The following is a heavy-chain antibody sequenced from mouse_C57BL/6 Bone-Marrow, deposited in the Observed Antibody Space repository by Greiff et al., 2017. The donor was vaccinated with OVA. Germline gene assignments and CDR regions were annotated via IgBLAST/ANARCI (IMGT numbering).Heavy chain of an antibody. CDR1: GYTFNSYW. V-gene: IGHV1-52*01. CDR3: ARGRGLRRRGWYYFDY. D-gene: IGHD3-2*02. Sequence: QVQLQQPGAELVRPGSSVKLSCKASGYTFNSYWMHWLKRRPIQGLEWIGNIDPSDSETHYNQKFKDKATLTVDKSTSTAYMQLSSLTSEDSAVYYCARGRGLRRRGWYYFDYWGQGTTLTVSS. CDR2: IDPSDSET. J-gene: IGHJ2*01.